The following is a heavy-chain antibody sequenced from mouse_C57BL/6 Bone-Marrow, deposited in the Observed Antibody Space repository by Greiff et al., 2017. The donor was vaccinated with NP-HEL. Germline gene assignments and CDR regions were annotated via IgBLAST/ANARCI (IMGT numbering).Heavy chain of an antibody. V-gene: IGHV3-5*01. J-gene: IGHJ2*01. CDR2: IYYSGTI. CDR1: GISITTGNYR. Sequence: EVKLMESGPGLVKPSQTVFLTCTVTGISITTGNYRWSWIRQFPGNKLEWIGYIYYSGTITYTPSLTSRTTITRDTPKNQFFLEMNSLTAEDTATYYCAREDYGSSYGDYFDYWGQGTTLTVSS. CDR3: AREDYGSSYGDYFDY. D-gene: IGHD1-1*01.